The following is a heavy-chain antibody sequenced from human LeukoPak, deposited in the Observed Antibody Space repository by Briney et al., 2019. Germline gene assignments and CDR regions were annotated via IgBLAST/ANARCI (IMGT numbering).Heavy chain of an antibody. CDR3: ARGAYYYED. D-gene: IGHD3-22*01. CDR1: GFTFSNYL. CDR2: ISTDGSFT. J-gene: IGHJ4*02. Sequence: GGSLRLSCAASGFTFSNYLMHWVRQTPGKGLVWISRISTDGSFTNYADSVKGRFTISRDNAKNSLYLQMNSLRAEDTAVYYCARGAYYYEDWGQGTLVTVSS. V-gene: IGHV3-74*01.